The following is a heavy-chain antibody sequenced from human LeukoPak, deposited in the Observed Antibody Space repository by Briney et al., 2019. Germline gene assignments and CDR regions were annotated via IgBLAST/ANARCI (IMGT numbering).Heavy chain of an antibody. J-gene: IGHJ4*02. D-gene: IGHD2-2*01. CDR2: VSVSVSNT. Sequence: GGSLRLSCAASGFTFSSYAMSWVRQAPGKGLEWVSAVSVSVSNTYYADSVKGRFTISRDNSKNTLCLQMNSLRAEDTAVYYCARRVWCSSTNCRGFDYWGQGTPVTVSS. CDR1: GFTFSSYA. V-gene: IGHV3-23*01. CDR3: ARRVWCSSTNCRGFDY.